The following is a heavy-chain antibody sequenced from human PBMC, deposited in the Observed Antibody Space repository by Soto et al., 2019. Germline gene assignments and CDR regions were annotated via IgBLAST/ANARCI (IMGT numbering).Heavy chain of an antibody. V-gene: IGHV4-39*01. J-gene: IGHJ4*02. CDR3: ARHTPAISISDH. CDR1: GGSISSSSYY. Sequence: QLQLLESGPGLVKTSETQSLTCTVSGGSISSSSYYWGWIRQPPGKGLEWIGSIYYSGSTYYNPSLKSRVTISVDTSKNQFSLKLSSVTAADTAVYYCARHTPAISISDHWGQGTLVTVSS. D-gene: IGHD2-15*01. CDR2: IYYSGST.